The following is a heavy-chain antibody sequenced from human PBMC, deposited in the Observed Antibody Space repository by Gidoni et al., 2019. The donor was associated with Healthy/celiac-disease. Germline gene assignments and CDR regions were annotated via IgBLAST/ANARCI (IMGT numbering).Heavy chain of an antibody. V-gene: IGHV3-74*01. D-gene: IGHD3-22*01. CDR2: INSDGSST. CDR1: GFPFSSSW. CDR3: ARRYYDSSGPLGY. Sequence: EVQLVESGGGFVPPGGSLRLACSASGFPFSSSWMHWVRQAPGKGLVGVSRINSDGSSTSYADSVKGRFTIARDNAKNTLYLQMNSLRAEDTAVYYCARRYYDSSGPLGYWGQGTLVTVSS. J-gene: IGHJ4*02.